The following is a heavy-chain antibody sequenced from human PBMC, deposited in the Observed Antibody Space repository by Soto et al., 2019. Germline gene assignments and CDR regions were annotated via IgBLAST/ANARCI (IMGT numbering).Heavy chain of an antibody. D-gene: IGHD3-22*01. Sequence: RASVKVSCKASGGTFSSYAISWVRQAPGQGLEWMGGIIPIFGTANYAQKFQGRVTITADKSTSTAYMELSSLRSEDTAVYYCARPARDSSGYDPYFYYYYGMDVWGQGTTVTVSS. V-gene: IGHV1-69*06. CDR2: IIPIFGTA. CDR3: ARPARDSSGYDPYFYYYYGMDV. J-gene: IGHJ6*02. CDR1: GGTFSSYA.